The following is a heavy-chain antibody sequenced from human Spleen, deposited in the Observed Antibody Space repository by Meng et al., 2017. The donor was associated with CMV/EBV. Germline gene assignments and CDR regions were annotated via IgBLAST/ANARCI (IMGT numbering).Heavy chain of an antibody. CDR3: ARDLAGHGYCSSTSCRNWFDP. CDR2: IFYSGST. D-gene: IGHD2-2*01. Sequence: SETLSLTCTVSGGFVSSDSFYWTWIRQPPGKGLEWIGYIFYSGSTNYNPSLKSRVTISVDKSKNHFSLRLSSVTAADTAGYYCARDLAGHGYCSSTSCRNWFDPWGQGTLVTVSS. V-gene: IGHV4-61*01. CDR1: GGFVSSDSFY. J-gene: IGHJ5*02.